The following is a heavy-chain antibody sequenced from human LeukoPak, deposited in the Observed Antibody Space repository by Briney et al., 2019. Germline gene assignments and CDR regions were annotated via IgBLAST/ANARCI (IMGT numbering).Heavy chain of an antibody. CDR2: ISSSSSYI. Sequence: GGSLRLSCAASGFTFSSYSMNWVRQAPGKGLEWVSSISSSSSYIYYADSVKGRFTISRDNAKNSLYLQMNSLRAEDTAVYYCARVSKGDDFWSGYYPPDYWGQGTLVTVSS. J-gene: IGHJ4*02. CDR3: ARVSKGDDFWSGYYPPDY. CDR1: GFTFSSYS. V-gene: IGHV3-21*01. D-gene: IGHD3-3*01.